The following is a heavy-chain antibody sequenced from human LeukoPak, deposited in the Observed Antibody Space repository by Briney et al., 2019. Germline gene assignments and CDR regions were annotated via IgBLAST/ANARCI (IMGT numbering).Heavy chain of an antibody. CDR2: INHSGST. CDR1: VGSFSGYY. Sequence: SETLSLTCAVYVGSFSGYYWSWIRQPPGKGLEWIGEINHSGSTNYNPSLKSRVTISVDTSKNQFSLKLSSVAAADTAVYYCARSGFEGSGWSFDYWGQGTLVTVSS. J-gene: IGHJ4*02. D-gene: IGHD6-19*01. CDR3: ARSGFEGSGWSFDY. V-gene: IGHV4-34*01.